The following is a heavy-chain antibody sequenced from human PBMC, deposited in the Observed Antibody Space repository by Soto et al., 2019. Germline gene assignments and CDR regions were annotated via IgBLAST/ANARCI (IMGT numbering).Heavy chain of an antibody. CDR2: TSGSGGTT. CDR1: GFTFSSYA. D-gene: IGHD2-2*01. CDR3: AKSTRGVPAAYMDV. Sequence: EVQLLESGGGLVQPGGSLRLSCAASGFTFSSYAMSWVRQAPGKGLEWVSTTSGSGGTTYYVDSVKGRFTISRDNSRNMLYLQMISLRAEDTAVYYCAKSTRGVPAAYMDVWGQGTTVTVSS. J-gene: IGHJ6*03. V-gene: IGHV3-23*01.